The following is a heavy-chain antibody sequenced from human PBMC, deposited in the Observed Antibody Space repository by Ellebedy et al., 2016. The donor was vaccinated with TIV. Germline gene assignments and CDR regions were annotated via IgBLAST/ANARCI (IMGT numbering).Heavy chain of an antibody. CDR3: MFKGLSARLY. Sequence: PGGSLRLSCAASGFSFSSYAMSWVRQAPGKGLEWVSGIVGSGGSRYADSVKGRFTISRDNSKSTVDLQMNSLRAEDTAVYYCMFKGLSARLYWGQGTLVTVSS. V-gene: IGHV3-23*01. J-gene: IGHJ1*01. CDR2: IVGSGGSR. D-gene: IGHD6-6*01. CDR1: GFSFSSYA.